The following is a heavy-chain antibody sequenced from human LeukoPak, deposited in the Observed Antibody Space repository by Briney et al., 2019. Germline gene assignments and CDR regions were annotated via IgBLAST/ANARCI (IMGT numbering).Heavy chain of an antibody. CDR2: INHSGST. J-gene: IGHJ5*02. D-gene: IGHD5-18*01. CDR1: GGSFSGYY. V-gene: IGHV4-34*01. Sequence: PSETLSLTCAVYGGSFSGYYWSWIRQPPGKGLEWIGEINHSGSTNYNPSPKSRVTISVDTSKNQFSLKVDSVTAADTAVYYCARRGYTYGWGWFDPWGQGTLVTVSS. CDR3: ARRGYTYGWGWFDP.